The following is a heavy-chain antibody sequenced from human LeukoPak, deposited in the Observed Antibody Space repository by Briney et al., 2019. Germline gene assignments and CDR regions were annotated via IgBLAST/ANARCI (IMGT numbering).Heavy chain of an antibody. Sequence: SETLSLTCTVSGGSVSSGSYYWSWIRQPPGKGLEWIGYIYYSGSTSYNPSLKSRVTISVDTSKNQFSLKLSSVTAADTAVYYCASRLMDTWLYYFDYWGQGTLVTVSS. CDR2: IYYSGST. D-gene: IGHD5-18*01. CDR1: GGSVSSGSYY. J-gene: IGHJ4*02. V-gene: IGHV4-61*01. CDR3: ASRLMDTWLYYFDY.